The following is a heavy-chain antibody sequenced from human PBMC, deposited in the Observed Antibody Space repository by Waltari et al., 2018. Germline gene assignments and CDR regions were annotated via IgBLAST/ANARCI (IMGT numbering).Heavy chain of an antibody. CDR3: ARVTFEYSSGYYFDY. D-gene: IGHD6-19*01. CDR1: GFTVSSNY. CDR2: IDSGGST. J-gene: IGHJ4*02. V-gene: IGHV3-66*02. Sequence: EVQLVESGGGLVQPGGSLRLSCAASGFTVSSNYMSWVRQAPGKGLGWVSVIDSGGSTYYADSVKGRFTISRDNSKNTLYLQMNSLRAEDTAVYYCARVTFEYSSGYYFDYWGQGTLVTVSS.